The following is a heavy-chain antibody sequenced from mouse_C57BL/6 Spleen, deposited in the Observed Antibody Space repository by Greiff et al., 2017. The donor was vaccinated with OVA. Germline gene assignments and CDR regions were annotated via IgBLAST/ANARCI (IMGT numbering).Heavy chain of an antibody. V-gene: IGHV5-17*01. CDR2: ISSGSSTI. Sequence: EVKLMESGGGLVKPGGSLKLSCAASGFTFSDYGMHWVRQAPEKGLEWVAYISSGSSTIYYADTVKGRVTISGDNAKNTLFMQTTSLRSEATAFYYCARGVLPYWFDYWGQGTTLTVSS. D-gene: IGHD1-2*01. J-gene: IGHJ2*01. CDR1: GFTFSDYG. CDR3: ARGVLPYWFDY.